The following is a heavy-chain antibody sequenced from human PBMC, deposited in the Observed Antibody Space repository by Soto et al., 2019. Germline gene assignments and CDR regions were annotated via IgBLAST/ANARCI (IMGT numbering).Heavy chain of an antibody. CDR3: ARGIAARTPPDN. CDR2: INPSGDSR. J-gene: IGHJ4*02. V-gene: IGHV1-46*01. Sequence: ASVKVSCKASGFSFSDYFMHWVRQAPGQGLEWMGIINPSGDSRNYAQKFQGRVTISRDNAKNSVYLQMNSLRAEDTAVYYCARGIAARTPPDNWGQGTLVTVSS. D-gene: IGHD6-6*01. CDR1: GFSFSDYF.